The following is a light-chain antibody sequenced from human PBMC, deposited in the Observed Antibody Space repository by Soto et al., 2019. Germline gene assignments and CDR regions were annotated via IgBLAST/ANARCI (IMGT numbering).Light chain of an antibody. Sequence: EIVLTQSLATLSLSPGERATLSCRASQSLSKYLAWYQHKPGQAPRLLIYDASNRAPGIPARFSGSGSGTDFTLTISSLEPEDFAVYYCQQRTNSYTFGQGTKLEIK. V-gene: IGKV3-11*01. CDR3: QQRTNSYT. CDR2: DAS. J-gene: IGKJ2*01. CDR1: QSLSKY.